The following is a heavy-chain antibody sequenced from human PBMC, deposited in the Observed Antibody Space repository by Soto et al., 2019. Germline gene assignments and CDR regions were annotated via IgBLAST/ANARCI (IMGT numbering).Heavy chain of an antibody. V-gene: IGHV1-2*02. CDR1: GYTFNRYY. J-gene: IGHJ5*02. D-gene: IGHD6-13*01. Sequence: ASVKVSCKASGYTFNRYYMHWVRQAPGPGLEWMGWISPHTGGTTYAQKFQGRVTMTRDTSVSTAFMELSRLRSDDTAVYYCARGYSSSWYSPQNWFDPWGQGTLVTVSS. CDR3: ARGYSSSWYSPQNWFDP. CDR2: ISPHTGGT.